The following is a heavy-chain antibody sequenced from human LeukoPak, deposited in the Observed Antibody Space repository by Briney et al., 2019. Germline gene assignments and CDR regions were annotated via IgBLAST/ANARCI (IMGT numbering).Heavy chain of an antibody. CDR2: IYYSGST. J-gene: IGHJ4*02. D-gene: IGHD3-22*01. CDR1: GGSISSSSYY. CDR3: ARQITYYYDSSGYYFDY. V-gene: IGHV4-39*01. Sequence: PSETLSLTCTVSGGSISSSSYYWGWIRQPPGKGLEWIGSIYYSGSTYYNPSLKSRVTISVDTSKNQFSLKLSSVTAADTALYSWARQITYYYDSSGYYFDYWGQGTWVTSSS.